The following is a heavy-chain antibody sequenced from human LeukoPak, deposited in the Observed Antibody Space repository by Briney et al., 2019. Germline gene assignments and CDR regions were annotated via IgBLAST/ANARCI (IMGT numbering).Heavy chain of an antibody. CDR1: GGSFSGNY. J-gene: IGHJ4*02. V-gene: IGHV4-34*01. Sequence: SETLSLTCAVYGGSFSGNYWSWIGQPPGKGLEWMGEINHSGSTNYNPSLKSRVTISVDTSKNQFSLKLSSVTAADTAVYYCARGPIVVVPAAIAYVYWGQGTLVTVSS. D-gene: IGHD2-2*01. CDR2: INHSGST. CDR3: ARGPIVVVPAAIAYVY.